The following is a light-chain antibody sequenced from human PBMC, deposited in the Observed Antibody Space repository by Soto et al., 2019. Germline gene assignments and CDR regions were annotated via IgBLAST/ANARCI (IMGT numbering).Light chain of an antibody. Sequence: EMVLKQSPGTLSLSPGERATLSCRASQSVSSSYLAWYQQKPGQAPRLLIDGASSRATGIPDRFSGSGSGTDFTVTISRLEPEDFAVYYCQQYGSSPALTFGGGTKVEIK. CDR3: QQYGSSPALT. CDR2: GAS. CDR1: QSVSSSY. J-gene: IGKJ4*01. V-gene: IGKV3-20*01.